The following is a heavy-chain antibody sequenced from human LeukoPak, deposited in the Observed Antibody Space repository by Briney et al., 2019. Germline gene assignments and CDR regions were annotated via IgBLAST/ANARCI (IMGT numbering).Heavy chain of an antibody. CDR3: AKGEKDFWSGYSIPDFDY. V-gene: IGHV3-30*02. CDR1: GFTFSSYG. Sequence: PGGSLRLSCAASGFTFSSYGMHWVRQAPGKGLEWVAFIGYDGSNKYYADSVKGRFTISRDNSKNTLYLQMNSLRAEDTAVYYCAKGEKDFWSGYSIPDFDYWGQGTLVTVSS. D-gene: IGHD3-3*01. CDR2: IGYDGSNK. J-gene: IGHJ4*02.